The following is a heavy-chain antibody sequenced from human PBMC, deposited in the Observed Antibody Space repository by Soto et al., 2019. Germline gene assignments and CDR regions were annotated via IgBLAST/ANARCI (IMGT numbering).Heavy chain of an antibody. CDR3: ARDLRVTRIHYYYYGMDV. J-gene: IGHJ6*02. V-gene: IGHV1-69*01. D-gene: IGHD4-17*01. CDR1: GGTFSSYA. Sequence: QVQLVQSGAEVKKPGSSVKVSCKASGGTFSSYAISWVRQAPGQGLEWMGGIIPIFGTANYARKFQGRVTITADESTSTAYIEVSSLRSEDTAVYYCARDLRVTRIHYYYYGMDVWGQGTTVTVSS. CDR2: IIPIFGTA.